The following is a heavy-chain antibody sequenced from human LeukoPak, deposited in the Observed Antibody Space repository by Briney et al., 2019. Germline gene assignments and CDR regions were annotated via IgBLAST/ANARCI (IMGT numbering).Heavy chain of an antibody. CDR2: INPNSGGT. CDR3: ARNQRSFAITMVRGASPSWFDP. V-gene: IGHV1-2*02. J-gene: IGHJ5*02. CDR1: GYTFTGYY. Sequence: ASVKVSCKASGYTFTGYYMHWVRQAPGQGLEWMGWINPNSGGTNYAQKFQGRVTMTRDTSISTAYMELGRLRSDDTAVYYCARNQRSFAITMVRGASPSWFDPWGQGTLVTVSS. D-gene: IGHD3-10*01.